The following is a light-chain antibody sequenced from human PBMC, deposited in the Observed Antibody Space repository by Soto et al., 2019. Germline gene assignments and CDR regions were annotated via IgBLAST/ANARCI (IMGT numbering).Light chain of an antibody. J-gene: IGLJ1*01. V-gene: IGLV2-14*03. CDR3: SSYTSSSTPYV. CDR2: DVS. Sequence: QSVLTQPASVSGSPGQSITISCTGTSSDVGGYNYVSWYQHHPGKAPKLMIYDVSNRPSGVSNRFSGSKSGNTAYLTISGLQAEDEADYYCSSYTSSSTPYVFGTGTKLTVL. CDR1: SSDVGGYNY.